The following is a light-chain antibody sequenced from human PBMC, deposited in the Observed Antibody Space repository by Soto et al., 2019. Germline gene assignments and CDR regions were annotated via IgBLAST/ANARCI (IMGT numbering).Light chain of an antibody. CDR3: QQYGSSPLT. CDR1: QSVNSN. J-gene: IGKJ4*01. Sequence: ETVMTQSPATLSVSPGERATLSCRASQSVNSNLAWYQQKLGQAPRVLIFGASTRATGIPARFSGSGSGTEFSLTINSLQSEDFAVYHCQQYGSSPLTFGGGTKVDIK. CDR2: GAS. V-gene: IGKV3-15*01.